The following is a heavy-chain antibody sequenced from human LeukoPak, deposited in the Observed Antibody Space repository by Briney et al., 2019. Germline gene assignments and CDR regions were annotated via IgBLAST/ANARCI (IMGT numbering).Heavy chain of an antibody. CDR1: GFTFSSYA. CDR2: ISGSGGST. J-gene: IGHJ4*02. D-gene: IGHD2-15*01. V-gene: IGHV3-23*01. Sequence: GGSLRLSCAASGFTFSSYAMSWVRQAPGKGLEWVPAISGSGGSTYYADSVKGRFTISRDNSKNTLYLQMNSLRAEDTAVYYCAKVEYCSGGSCYFFDYWGQGTLVTVSS. CDR3: AKVEYCSGGSCYFFDY.